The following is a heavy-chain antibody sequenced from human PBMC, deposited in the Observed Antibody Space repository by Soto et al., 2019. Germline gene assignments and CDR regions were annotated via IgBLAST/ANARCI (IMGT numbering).Heavy chain of an antibody. Sequence: HPGGSLRLSCSASGFTFSSYAMHWVRQAPGKGLEYVSAISSNGGSTYYADSVKGRFTISRDNSKNTLYLQMSSLRAEDTAVYYCVKGSSSWDIYYYYGMDVWGQGTTVTVSS. V-gene: IGHV3-64D*08. J-gene: IGHJ6*02. CDR1: GFTFSSYA. D-gene: IGHD6-13*01. CDR2: ISSNGGST. CDR3: VKGSSSWDIYYYYGMDV.